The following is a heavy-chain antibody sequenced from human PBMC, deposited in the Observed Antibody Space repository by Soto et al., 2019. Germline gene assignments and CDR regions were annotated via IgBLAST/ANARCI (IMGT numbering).Heavy chain of an antibody. J-gene: IGHJ4*02. D-gene: IGHD2-15*01. V-gene: IGHV4-59*01. CDR1: SASISSYY. CDR3: ARFEYCSGGSCEPFDY. CDR2: IYHSGST. Sequence: SETLSLTCTVSSASISSYYWNWIRQPPGKGLEWIGYIYHSGSTNYNPSLKSRVTISVDTSKNQFSLKLSSVTAADTAMYYCARFEYCSGGSCEPFDYWGQGTLVTVSS.